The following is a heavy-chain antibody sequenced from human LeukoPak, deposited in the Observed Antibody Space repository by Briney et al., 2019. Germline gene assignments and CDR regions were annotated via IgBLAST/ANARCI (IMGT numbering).Heavy chain of an antibody. CDR1: GGSINSYY. J-gene: IGHJ4*02. Sequence: SETLSLTCTASGGSINSYYWSWIRQPAGKGLEWIGRIYTTGSTNYNPSLKSRVNMSVDTSKNQFSLKLSSVTAADTAVYYCAGQVAVAGKAGFDFWGQGSLVTVSS. D-gene: IGHD6-19*01. CDR3: AGQVAVAGKAGFDF. V-gene: IGHV4-4*07. CDR2: IYTTGST.